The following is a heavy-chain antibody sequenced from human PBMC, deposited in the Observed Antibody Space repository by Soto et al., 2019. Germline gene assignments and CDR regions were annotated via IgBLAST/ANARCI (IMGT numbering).Heavy chain of an antibody. CDR2: MHDSGST. Sequence: SETLSLTCTVSGASISSYYWNWIRQSPGKGLEWIGYMHDSGSTSYNPSLKSRITITVDTSMNQLSLRLTSVTAADTAVYYCAAPPRYWGQG. J-gene: IGHJ4*02. CDR3: AAPPRY. V-gene: IGHV4-59*01. D-gene: IGHD6-6*01. CDR1: GASISSYY.